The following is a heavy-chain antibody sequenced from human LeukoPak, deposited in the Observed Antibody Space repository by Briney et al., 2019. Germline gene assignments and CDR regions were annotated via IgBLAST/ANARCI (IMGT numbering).Heavy chain of an antibody. CDR2: IRYDGTNK. CDR3: ARDPYSGSYSDYYYYYMDV. CDR1: GFTFSSYG. Sequence: GGSLRLSCAASGFTFSSYGMHWVRQAPGKGLEWVAFIRYDGTNKYYADSVKGRFTISRDNAKNSLYLQLNSLRAEDTAVYYCARDPYSGSYSDYYYYYMDVWGKGTTVTISS. J-gene: IGHJ6*03. V-gene: IGHV3-30*02. D-gene: IGHD1-26*01.